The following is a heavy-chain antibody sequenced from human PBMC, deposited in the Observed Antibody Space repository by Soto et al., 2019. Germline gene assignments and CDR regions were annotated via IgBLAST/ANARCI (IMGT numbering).Heavy chain of an antibody. D-gene: IGHD3-22*01. V-gene: IGHV1-69*01. J-gene: IGHJ4*02. CDR1: GGTFSSYA. CDR2: IIPIVGTE. CDR3: ASVVNSDDSSGYYYDQLNYCDY. Sequence: QGQLVQSGAEVKKPGSSVQVSCKASGGTFSSYAISWVRQAPGQGLEWMGGIIPIVGTENYAQKFQGRVTITADESTSTAYMELSSLRAEDTAVYYCASVVNSDDSSGYYYDQLNYCDYWGQGTLVTVSS.